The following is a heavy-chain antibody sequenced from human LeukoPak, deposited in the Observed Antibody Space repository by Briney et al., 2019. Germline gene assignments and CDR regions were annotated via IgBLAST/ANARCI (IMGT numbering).Heavy chain of an antibody. V-gene: IGHV3-30*02. CDR2: IRYDGSNK. CDR1: GFTFSSYG. J-gene: IGHJ4*02. D-gene: IGHD6-19*01. CDR3: AKVHHSSGWYVGGYFDY. Sequence: GGSLRLSCAASGFTFSSYGMHWVRQAPGKGLEWVAFIRYDGSNKYYADSVKGRFTISRDNSKNTLYLQMNSLRAEDTAVYYCAKVHHSSGWYVGGYFDYRGQGTLVTVSS.